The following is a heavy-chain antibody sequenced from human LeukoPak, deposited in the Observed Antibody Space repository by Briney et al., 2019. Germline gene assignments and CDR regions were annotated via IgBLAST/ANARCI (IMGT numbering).Heavy chain of an antibody. Sequence: GGSLRLSCAASGFTFSSYAMSWVRQAPGKGLEWVAVIWYDGSNRYYADSVKGRFTISRDNSRDNSKNTLYLQMDSLRADDTAVYYCGREGSSRTIDYWGQGTLVTVSS. D-gene: IGHD1/OR15-1a*01. CDR2: IWYDGSNR. V-gene: IGHV3-33*08. CDR3: GREGSSRTIDY. CDR1: GFTFSSYA. J-gene: IGHJ4*02.